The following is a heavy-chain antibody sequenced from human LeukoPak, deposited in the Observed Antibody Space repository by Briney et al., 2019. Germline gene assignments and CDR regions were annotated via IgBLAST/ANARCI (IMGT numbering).Heavy chain of an antibody. Sequence: GGSLRLSCAASGFTFRSYWMHWVRQAPGKGLVWVSRIGNDGSDTIYADSVKGRFTISRDNAKNTLYLQMDSLGVEDTAVYYCGRDLMGSIDYWGQGTLVTVSS. V-gene: IGHV3-74*01. CDR1: GFTFRSYW. CDR2: IGNDGSDT. CDR3: GRDLMGSIDY. D-gene: IGHD1-26*01. J-gene: IGHJ4*02.